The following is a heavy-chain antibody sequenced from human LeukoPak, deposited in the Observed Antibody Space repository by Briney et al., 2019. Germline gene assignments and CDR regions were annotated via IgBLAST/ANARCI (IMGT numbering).Heavy chain of an antibody. CDR3: ARGGRDYYGSGRGTRFDY. V-gene: IGHV4-34*01. Sequence: SETLSLTCAVYGGSFSGYYWGWIRQPPGKGLEWIGEINHSGSTNYNPSLKSRVTISVDTSKNQFSLKLSSVTAADTAVYYCARGGRDYYGSGRGTRFDYWGQGTLVTVSS. J-gene: IGHJ4*02. CDR2: INHSGST. CDR1: GGSFSGYY. D-gene: IGHD3-10*01.